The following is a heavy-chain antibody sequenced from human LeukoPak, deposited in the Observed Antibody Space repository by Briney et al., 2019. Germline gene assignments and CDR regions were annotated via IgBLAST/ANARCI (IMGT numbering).Heavy chain of an antibody. CDR2: IISILGIA. CDR3: ASERAYCSSTSCPSI. V-gene: IGHV1-69*02. D-gene: IGHD2-2*01. Sequence: SVKVSCKASGGTFSSYTISWVRQAPGQGLEWVGRIISILGIANYAQKFQGRVTITADKSTSTAYMELSSLRSEDTAVYHCASERAYCSSTSCPSIWGQGTMVTVSS. CDR1: GGTFSSYT. J-gene: IGHJ3*02.